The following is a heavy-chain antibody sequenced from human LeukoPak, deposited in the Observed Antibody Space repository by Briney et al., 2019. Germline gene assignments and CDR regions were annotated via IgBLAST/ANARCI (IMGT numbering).Heavy chain of an antibody. CDR3: ARLVVISTTSEYFQE. J-gene: IGHJ1*01. Sequence: AAVKVSCKASGYTFTGYYMHWVRQAPGQGLEWMGWINPNSGGTNYAQKFQGRVTMTRDTSSTTAYMELSRLRSDDTAVYYCARLVVISTTSEYFQEWGQGTL. CDR1: GYTFTGYY. D-gene: IGHD3-22*01. V-gene: IGHV1-2*02. CDR2: INPNSGGT.